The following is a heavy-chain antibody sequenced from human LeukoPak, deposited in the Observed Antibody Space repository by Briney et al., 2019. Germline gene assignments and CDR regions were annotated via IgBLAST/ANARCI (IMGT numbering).Heavy chain of an antibody. Sequence: SGGSLRLSCAASGFTFSSDSMNWVRQAPGKGLEWVSSISSSSSYIYYADSVKGRFTISRDNAKNSLYLQMNSLRAEDTAVYYCARDLSLHLNFDWFGVQPYSARRLYEGYFDYWGQGTLVTVSS. J-gene: IGHJ4*02. V-gene: IGHV3-21*01. CDR2: ISSSSSYI. CDR3: ARDLSLHLNFDWFGVQPYSARRLYEGYFDY. D-gene: IGHD3-9*01. CDR1: GFTFSSDS.